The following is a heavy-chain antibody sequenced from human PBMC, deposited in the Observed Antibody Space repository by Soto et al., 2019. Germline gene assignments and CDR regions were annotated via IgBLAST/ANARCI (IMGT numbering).Heavy chain of an antibody. Sequence: SETLSLTCPVSGGSVTSTSYYWSWNRQPPGKGLEWIGRIYTSGSTNYNPSLKSRVTMSVDTSKNQFSLKLSSVTAADTAVYYCARDAFTYYDISNWFDPWGQGTLVTVSS. J-gene: IGHJ5*02. D-gene: IGHD3-9*01. CDR3: ARDAFTYYDISNWFDP. CDR1: GGSVTSTSYY. CDR2: IYTSGST. V-gene: IGHV4-61*01.